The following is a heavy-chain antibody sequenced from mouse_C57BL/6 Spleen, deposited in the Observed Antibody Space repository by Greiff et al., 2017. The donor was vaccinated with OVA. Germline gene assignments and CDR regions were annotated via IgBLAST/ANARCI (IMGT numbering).Heavy chain of an antibody. CDR2: IYPGDGDT. J-gene: IGHJ2*01. CDR3: ARDYPLDY. CDR1: GYAFSSSW. Sequence: LQESGPELVKPGASVKISCKASGYAFSSSWMNWVKQRPGKGLEWIGRIYPGDGDTNYNGKFKGKATLTADKSSSTAYMQLSSLTSEDSAVFFCARDYPLDYWGQGTTLTVSS. D-gene: IGHD1-1*02. V-gene: IGHV1-82*01.